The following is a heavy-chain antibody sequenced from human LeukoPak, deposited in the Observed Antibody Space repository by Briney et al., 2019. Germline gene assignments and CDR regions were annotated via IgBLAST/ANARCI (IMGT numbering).Heavy chain of an antibody. D-gene: IGHD3-9*01. V-gene: IGHV1-18*01. CDR3: ARDPSLNYDILTGYNHYYYYGMDV. Sequence: ASVKVSCKASGYTFTSYGISWVRQAPGQGLEWMGWISAYNGNTNYAQKLQGRVTMTTDTSTSTAYMELRSLRSDDTAVYYCARDPSLNYDILTGYNHYYYYGMDVWGQGNTVTVSS. CDR2: ISAYNGNT. CDR1: GYTFTSYG. J-gene: IGHJ6*02.